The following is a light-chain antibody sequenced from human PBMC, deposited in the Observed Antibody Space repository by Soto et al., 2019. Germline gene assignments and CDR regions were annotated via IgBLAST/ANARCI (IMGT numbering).Light chain of an antibody. Sequence: EIVLTQSPATLALSPGEVATLSCRASQSVSSYLAWYQQKPGQAPRLLIYDASNRATGIPARFSGSGSGTDLTLTISSLEPEDFAVYYCQQRSNWPPVFGPGTKVDIK. CDR1: QSVSSY. V-gene: IGKV3-11*01. CDR3: QQRSNWPPV. J-gene: IGKJ3*01. CDR2: DAS.